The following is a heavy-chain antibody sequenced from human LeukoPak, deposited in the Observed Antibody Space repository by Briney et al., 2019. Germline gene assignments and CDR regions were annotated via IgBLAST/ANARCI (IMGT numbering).Heavy chain of an antibody. CDR3: ARDIKGYYIDV. V-gene: IGHV4-59*01. Sequence: SETLSLTCSVSGGSLSTYHWTWIRKAPGRGLEWIGYGYLRGSQNFNPSLKSRVTMSVDPSKNQFSLTLSSVTAADTAVYYCARDIKGYYIDVWGQGTTVTVSS. J-gene: IGHJ6*03. CDR1: GGSLSTYH. CDR2: GYLRGSQ.